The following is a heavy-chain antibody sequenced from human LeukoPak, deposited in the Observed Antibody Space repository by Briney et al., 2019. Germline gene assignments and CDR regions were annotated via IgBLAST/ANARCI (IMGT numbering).Heavy chain of an antibody. Sequence: ASVEVSCKASGYTFTGYYMHWVRQAPGQGLEWMGWINPNSGGTNYAQKFQGRVTMTRDTSISTAYMELSRLRSDDMAVYYCARGDFDWLLYLQHWGQGTLVTVSS. J-gene: IGHJ1*01. CDR1: GYTFTGYY. CDR2: INPNSGGT. D-gene: IGHD3-9*01. V-gene: IGHV1-2*02. CDR3: ARGDFDWLLYLQH.